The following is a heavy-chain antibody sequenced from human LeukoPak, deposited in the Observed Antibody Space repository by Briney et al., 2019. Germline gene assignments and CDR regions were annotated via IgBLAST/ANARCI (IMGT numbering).Heavy chain of an antibody. Sequence: ASVKVSCKASGYTFTSYDINWVRQATGQGLEWMGWMNPNSGNTGYAQKFQGRVTITRNTSISTAYMELSSLRSEDTAVYYCARSSGTYYYDSSGPIWGQGTLVTVSS. CDR3: ARSSGTYYYDSSGPI. CDR2: MNPNSGNT. D-gene: IGHD3-22*01. J-gene: IGHJ4*02. CDR1: GYTFTSYD. V-gene: IGHV1-8*03.